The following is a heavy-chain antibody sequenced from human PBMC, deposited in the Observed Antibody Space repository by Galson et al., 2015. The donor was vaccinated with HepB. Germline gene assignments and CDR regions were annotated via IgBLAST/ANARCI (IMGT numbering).Heavy chain of an antibody. D-gene: IGHD4-11*01. CDR3: ARWYGDDYSNYDATGVGVYDYYGMDV. CDR1: GGTFSSYP. CDR2: IIPIFGPA. Sequence: SVKVSCKASGGTFSSYPISWVRQAPGQGLEWMGGIIPIFGPATSPQKFQGRVTIIAAESTSTAYMELSSLRSEDTAVYFCARWYGDDYSNYDATGVGVYDYYGMDVWGQGTTVTVSS. J-gene: IGHJ6*02. V-gene: IGHV1-69*13.